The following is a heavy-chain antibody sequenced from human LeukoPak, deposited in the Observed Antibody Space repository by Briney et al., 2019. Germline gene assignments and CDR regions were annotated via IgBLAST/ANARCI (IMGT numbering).Heavy chain of an antibody. CDR2: IYPGDSDT. Sequence: GESLKISCKGSGYSFTSYWIGWVRQMPGKGLEWMGIIYPGDSDTRYSPSFQGQVTISADKSISTAYLQWSSLKASDTAMYYCARGGLLAAAHWGPNWFDPWGQGTLVTVSS. CDR3: ARGGLLAAAHWGPNWFDP. CDR1: GYSFTSYW. V-gene: IGHV5-51*01. D-gene: IGHD6-13*01. J-gene: IGHJ5*02.